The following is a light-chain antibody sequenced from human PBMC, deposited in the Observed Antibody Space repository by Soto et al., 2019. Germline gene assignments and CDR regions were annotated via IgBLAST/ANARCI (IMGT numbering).Light chain of an antibody. CDR2: KAS. Sequence: DLQMTQSPSSLSASVGDRVTITCQASQNINNYLNWYQQKPGRAPKLLIYKASSLESGVPSRFSGSGSGTEFTLTISSLQPDDFATYYCQQYKSYSRTLGQGTKVEIK. J-gene: IGKJ1*01. V-gene: IGKV1-5*03. CDR1: QNINNY. CDR3: QQYKSYSRT.